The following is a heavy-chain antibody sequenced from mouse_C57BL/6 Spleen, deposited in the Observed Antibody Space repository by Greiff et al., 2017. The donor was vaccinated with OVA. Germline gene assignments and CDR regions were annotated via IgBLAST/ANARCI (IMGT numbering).Heavy chain of an antibody. J-gene: IGHJ4*01. CDR1: GFTFSDYY. D-gene: IGHD4-1*02. CDR3: ARSDGATGSYAMDY. V-gene: IGHV5-12*01. CDR2: ISNGGGST. Sequence: DVQLVESGGGLVQPGGSLKLSCAASGFTFSDYYMYWVRQTPEKRLEWVAYISNGGGSTYYPDTVKGRFTISRDNAKNTLYLQMSRLKSEDTAMYYCARSDGATGSYAMDYWGQGTSVTVSS.